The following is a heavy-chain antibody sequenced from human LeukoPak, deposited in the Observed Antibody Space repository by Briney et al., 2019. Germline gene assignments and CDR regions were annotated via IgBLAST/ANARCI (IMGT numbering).Heavy chain of an antibody. CDR3: AKESLGFGEFFDY. CDR1: GFTFSSYA. Sequence: PGGSLRLSCAASGFTFSSYAMSWVRQAPGKGLEWLANIKQDGSEKYYVDSVEGRFTISRDNAKNSLYLQMNSLRAEDTAVYYCAKESLGFGEFFDYWGQGTLVTVSS. D-gene: IGHD3-10*01. CDR2: IKQDGSEK. J-gene: IGHJ4*02. V-gene: IGHV3-7*03.